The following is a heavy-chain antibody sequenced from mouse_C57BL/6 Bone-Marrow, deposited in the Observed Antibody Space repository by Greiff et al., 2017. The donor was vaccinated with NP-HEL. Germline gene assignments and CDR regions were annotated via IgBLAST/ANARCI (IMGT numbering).Heavy chain of an antibody. J-gene: IGHJ2*01. V-gene: IGHV1-20*01. CDR2: INPYNGDT. CDR3: ARWFYGSSSFDY. Sequence: VQLQQSGPELVKPGDSVKISCKASGYSFTGYFMNWVMQSHGKSLEWIGRINPYNGDTFYNQKFKGKATLTVAKSSSTVHMELRSLTSEDSAVYYCARWFYGSSSFDYWGQGTTLTVSS. D-gene: IGHD1-1*01. CDR1: GYSFTGYF.